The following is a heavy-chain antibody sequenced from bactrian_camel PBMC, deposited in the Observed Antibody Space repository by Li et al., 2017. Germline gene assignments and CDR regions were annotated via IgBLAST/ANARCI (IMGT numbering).Heavy chain of an antibody. CDR3: AKDGTNMGYVRHLDY. CDR1: GFTFSRYY. V-gene: IGHV3S6*01. D-gene: IGHD3*01. Sequence: VQLVESGGGLVQPGGSLRLSCVASGFTFSRYYMTWVRQAPGKGLEWVSSIGNDGSATYYEDSVKGRFTISRDNAKNTLYLQLISLKTEDTATYYCAKDGTNMGYVRHLDYWGQGTQVTVS. CDR2: IGNDGSAT. J-gene: IGHJ4*01.